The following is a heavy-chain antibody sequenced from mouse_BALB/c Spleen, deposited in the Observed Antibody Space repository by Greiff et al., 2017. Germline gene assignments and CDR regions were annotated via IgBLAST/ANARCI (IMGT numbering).Heavy chain of an antibody. J-gene: IGHJ4*01. V-gene: IGHV14-1*02. CDR1: GFNIKDYY. CDR3: ARYPVSAMDY. CDR2: IDPENGNT. Sequence: EVQLQQSGAELVRPGALVKLSCKASGFNIKDYYMHWVKQRPEQGLEWIGWIDPENGNTIYDPKFQGKASITADTSSNTAYLQLSSLTSEDTAVYYCARYPVSAMDYWGQGTSVTVSS.